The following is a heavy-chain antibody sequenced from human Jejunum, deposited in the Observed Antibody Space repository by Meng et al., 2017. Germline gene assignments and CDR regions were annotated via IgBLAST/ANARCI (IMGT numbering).Heavy chain of an antibody. CDR3: ARYRSGSSDY. J-gene: IGHJ4*02. CDR2: IWFDGSKT. D-gene: IGHD6-19*01. CDR1: GFSFRSYG. Sequence: PQVGXGVGVVRPVXSMRLSCAASGFSFRSYGMHWVRQAPGKGLEWVAFIWFDGSKTYYADSVKGRFTVSRDNSKNTLYLQMNSLRADDTAVYYCARYRSGSSDYWGPGTLVTVSS. V-gene: IGHV3-33*01.